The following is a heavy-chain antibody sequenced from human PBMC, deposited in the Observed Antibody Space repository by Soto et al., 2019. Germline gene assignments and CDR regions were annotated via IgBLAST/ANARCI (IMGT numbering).Heavy chain of an antibody. CDR3: ARNIQRLTRFAAEY. CDR1: GFTFSSYA. V-gene: IGHV3-23*01. Sequence: GGSLRLSCAASGFTFSSYAMTWVRQAPGKGLEWVSAISGSVGSTYYADSVKGRFTISRDNSKNKLYLQMNSLRAEDTAVYYCARNIQRLTRFAAEYWGKGNLVTVSS. J-gene: IGHJ4*02. CDR2: ISGSVGST. D-gene: IGHD3-10*02.